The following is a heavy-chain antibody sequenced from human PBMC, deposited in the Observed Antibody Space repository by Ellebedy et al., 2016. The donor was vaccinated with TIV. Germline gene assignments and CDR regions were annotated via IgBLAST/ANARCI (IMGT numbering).Heavy chain of an antibody. CDR3: ARDLYGSGSYSSD. CDR1: GFTFTTFW. Sequence: GESLKISCAASGFTFTTFWMSWVRQAPGKGLEWVGNINQDGSEKCYGDSVKGRFTISRDNAKNSVYLQMNSLRAEDTAVYYCARDLYGSGSYSSDWGQGTLVTVSS. J-gene: IGHJ4*02. V-gene: IGHV3-7*01. D-gene: IGHD3-10*01. CDR2: INQDGSEK.